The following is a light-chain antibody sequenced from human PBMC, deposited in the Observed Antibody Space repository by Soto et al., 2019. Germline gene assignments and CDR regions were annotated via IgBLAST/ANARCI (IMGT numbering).Light chain of an antibody. V-gene: IGKV1-33*01. CDR3: QQYKSLPLT. CDR2: DAS. J-gene: IGKJ4*01. Sequence: DIQMTQSPASLSASVGDRVTITCQASQDISNFLNWYRQKPGEAPNLLIYDASTLETGVPFRFSGSGYGSYFSFTIGSLQPEDVATYYCQQYKSLPLTVGGGTKVEIK. CDR1: QDISNF.